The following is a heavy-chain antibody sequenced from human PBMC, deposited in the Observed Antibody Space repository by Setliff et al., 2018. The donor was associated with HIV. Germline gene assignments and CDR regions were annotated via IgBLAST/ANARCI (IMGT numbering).Heavy chain of an antibody. V-gene: IGHV3-48*04. Sequence: PGGSLRLSCAASGFTFSSYSMNWVRQAPGKGLEWVSYISSSSSTIYYADSVKGRFTISRDNAKNSLYLQMNSLGAEDTAVYYCVQGGLSSGWGSFWGQGTLVTVSS. CDR2: ISSSSSTI. J-gene: IGHJ4*02. CDR3: VQGGLSSGWGSF. D-gene: IGHD6-25*01. CDR1: GFTFSSYS.